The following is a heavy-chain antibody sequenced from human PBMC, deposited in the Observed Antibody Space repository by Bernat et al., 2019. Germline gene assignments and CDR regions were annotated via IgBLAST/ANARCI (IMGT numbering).Heavy chain of an antibody. CDR1: GGSFSGDY. D-gene: IGHD2-15*01. CDR3: ARGSVLTGYASFDY. V-gene: IGHV4-34*02. J-gene: IGHJ4*02. CDR2: IVHSGRT. Sequence: LLLLQRGAALLQPPSTLSSTSAVHGGSFSGDYCCWFRRSPREGLEWIAEIVHSGRTNYSPSLNSRVTLLVDTSKNQFSLMLRSVGVADTAVYYCARGSVLTGYASFDYWGQGTLVTVSS.